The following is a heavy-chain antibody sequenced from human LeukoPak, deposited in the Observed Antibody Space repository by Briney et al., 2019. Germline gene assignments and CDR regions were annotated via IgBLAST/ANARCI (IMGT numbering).Heavy chain of an antibody. CDR2: IIPHSGGT. D-gene: IGHD6-13*01. V-gene: IGHV1-2*02. Sequence: ASVKVCCNASGYTLTGYYVECVRQAPGQGLEWMGWIIPHSGGTNYAQKFQGRVTMTRDTSISTDYMELSRLRSDDTAVYYCARAYHRVAAERRTFDYWGQGTLVTVSS. J-gene: IGHJ4*02. CDR1: GYTLTGYY. CDR3: ARAYHRVAAERRTFDY.